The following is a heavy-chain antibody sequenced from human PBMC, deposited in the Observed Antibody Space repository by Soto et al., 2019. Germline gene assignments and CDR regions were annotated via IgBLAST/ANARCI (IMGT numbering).Heavy chain of an antibody. CDR3: ARGIYQLLYGYGMDV. CDR1: GYTFTSYD. J-gene: IGHJ6*02. Sequence: VASVKVSCKASGYTFTSYDINWVRQATGQGLEWMGWMNPNSGNTGYAQKFQGRVTMTRNTSISTAYMELSSLRSEDTAVYYCARGIYQLLYGYGMDVWGQGTTVTVSS. D-gene: IGHD2-2*02. V-gene: IGHV1-8*01. CDR2: MNPNSGNT.